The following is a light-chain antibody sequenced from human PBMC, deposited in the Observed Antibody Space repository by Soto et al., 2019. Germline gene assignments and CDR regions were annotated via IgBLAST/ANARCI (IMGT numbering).Light chain of an antibody. CDR1: ESIYINS. CDR2: GLS. J-gene: IGKJ3*01. CDR3: QQYVASPFT. Sequence: EIVLTQSPGTLSLSPGESATLSCKASESIYINSFAWYYQKPGQPPRLLIYGLSTGVTGIPNRISGSGSGTDFVLSIDRLEVEDSGIYYFQQYVASPFTFGPGTRVDIK. V-gene: IGKV3-20*01.